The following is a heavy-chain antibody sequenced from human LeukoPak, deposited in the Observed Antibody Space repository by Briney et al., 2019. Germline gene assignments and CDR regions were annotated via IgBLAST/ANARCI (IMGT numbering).Heavy chain of an antibody. V-gene: IGHV4-34*01. CDR2: INDSGST. CDR3: ARDHTNSVGYFDY. Sequence: SETLSLTCAVYGGSFSGHYWSWIRQPRGKGLEWIGEINDSGSTTCNPSLKSRVTISVDASKNQFSLKLSSVTAADTAVYYCARDHTNSVGYFDYWGQGTLVTVSS. CDR1: GGSFSGHY. D-gene: IGHD4-23*01. J-gene: IGHJ4*02.